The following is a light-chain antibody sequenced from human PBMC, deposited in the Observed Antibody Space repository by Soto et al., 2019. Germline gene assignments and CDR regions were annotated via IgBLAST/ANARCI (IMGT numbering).Light chain of an antibody. CDR2: GAS. J-gene: IGKJ4*01. Sequence: EIVLTQSPATLSLSPGERATLSCRASQSVSSYLAWYQQKPGQAPRLLIDGASSRATGIPDRFSGSGSGTDFTLTISILEPEDFAVYYCQQYNNWGTFGGGTKVDIK. CDR1: QSVSSY. V-gene: IGKV3-11*01. CDR3: QQYNNWGT.